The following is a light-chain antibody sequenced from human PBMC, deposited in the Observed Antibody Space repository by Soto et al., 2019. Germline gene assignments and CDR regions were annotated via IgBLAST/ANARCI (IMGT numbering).Light chain of an antibody. Sequence: QSVLTQPPSVSGAPGQRVTISCTGSSSNIGAGYDVHWYQQLPGTAPKLLIYGNNNRPSGVPDRFSGSKSGTSASLAITGLQAEDEADYHCQSYDSSLREIFGGGTQLTVL. V-gene: IGLV1-40*01. CDR3: QSYDSSLREI. J-gene: IGLJ2*01. CDR1: SSNIGAGYD. CDR2: GNN.